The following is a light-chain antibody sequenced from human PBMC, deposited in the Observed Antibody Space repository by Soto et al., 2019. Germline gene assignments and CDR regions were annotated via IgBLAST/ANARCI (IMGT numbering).Light chain of an antibody. CDR3: AAWDDSLNGVV. CDR2: SNN. Sequence: QSVLTQPPSASGTPGQRVTISCSGSSPNIGSNTVNWYQQLPGTAPKLLIYSNNQRPSGFPDRFSGSKSVTSASLAISGLQSEDEADYYCAAWDDSLNGVVFGGGTKLTVL. V-gene: IGLV1-44*01. CDR1: SPNIGSNT. J-gene: IGLJ2*01.